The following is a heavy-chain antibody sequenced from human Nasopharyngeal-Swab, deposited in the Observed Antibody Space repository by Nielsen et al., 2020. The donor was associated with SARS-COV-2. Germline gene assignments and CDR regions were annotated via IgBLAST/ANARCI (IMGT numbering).Heavy chain of an antibody. CDR1: VYTFTSDG. V-gene: IGHV1-18*01. D-gene: IGHD2-2*01. CDR2: ISGYNGFT. CDR3: ARDQGFTSSYWFDP. Sequence: SVKVSCKASVYTFTSDGISWVRQAPGQGLEWMGWISGYNGFTNYAQKFQGRVTMTTDTSTSTAYMELRSLTSDDTAVYYCARDQGFTSSYWFDPWGQGTLITVSS. J-gene: IGHJ5*02.